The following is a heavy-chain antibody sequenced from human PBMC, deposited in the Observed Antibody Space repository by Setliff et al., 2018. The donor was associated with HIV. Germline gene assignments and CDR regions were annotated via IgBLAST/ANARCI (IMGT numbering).Heavy chain of an antibody. J-gene: IGHJ6*03. CDR2: IYDSEST. V-gene: IGHV4-59*08. CDR3: ARAQGYDYYMDV. CDR1: YGSISSHS. Sequence: SETLSLTCTVSYGSISSHSWSWIRQPPGKGLEWIGYIYDSESTNYNPSLDSRVTMSVDTSKNRFSLKVTSVTAADTAVYYCARAQGYDYYMDVWGKGTTVTVSS.